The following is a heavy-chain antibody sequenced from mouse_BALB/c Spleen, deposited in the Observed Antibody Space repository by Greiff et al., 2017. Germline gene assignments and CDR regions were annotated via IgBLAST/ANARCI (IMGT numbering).Heavy chain of an antibody. Sequence: EVKLQESGGGLVKPGGSLKLSCAASGFTFSSYAMSWVRQTPEKRLEWVATISSGGSYTYYPDSVKGRFTISRDNAKNTLYLQMSSLRSEDTAMYYCARNYDYVLYAMDYWGQGTSVTVSS. CDR3: ARNYDYVLYAMDY. D-gene: IGHD2-4*01. CDR1: GFTFSSYA. CDR2: ISSGGSYT. V-gene: IGHV5-9-3*01. J-gene: IGHJ4*01.